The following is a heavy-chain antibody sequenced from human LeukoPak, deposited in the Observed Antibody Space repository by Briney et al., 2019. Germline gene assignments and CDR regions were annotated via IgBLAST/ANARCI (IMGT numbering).Heavy chain of an antibody. V-gene: IGHV4-4*07. CDR1: GGSISSYY. J-gene: IGHJ2*01. Sequence: SETLSLTCTVSGGSISSYYWSWIRQPAGKGLEWIGRIYTSGSTNYNPSLKSRVTMSVDTSKNQFSLKLSSVTAADTAVYYCARTTLNYYDSSGHWYFDLWGRGTLVTVSS. D-gene: IGHD3-22*01. CDR2: IYTSGST. CDR3: ARTTLNYYDSSGHWYFDL.